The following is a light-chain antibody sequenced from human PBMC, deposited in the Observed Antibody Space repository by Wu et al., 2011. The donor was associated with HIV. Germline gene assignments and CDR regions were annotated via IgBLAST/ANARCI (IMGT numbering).Light chain of an antibody. J-gene: IGKJ1*01. CDR3: QQYRDWSWT. CDR2: DAS. Sequence: EIVMTQSPATLSVSPGERATLSCRASQRVSSNLAWYQQKPGQAPRLLIYDASTRATGIPARFSGSGSGTEFTLTISGLQSEDFAVYYCQQYRDWSWTFGQGPSGNQT. V-gene: IGKV3-15*01. CDR1: QRVSSN.